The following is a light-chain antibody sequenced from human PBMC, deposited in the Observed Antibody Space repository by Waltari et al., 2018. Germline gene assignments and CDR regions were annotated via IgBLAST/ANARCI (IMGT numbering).Light chain of an antibody. Sequence: EIVLTQSPGTLSLSPGERATLSCRASQSVSRALAWYQQKHGQAPRLRIYAASTRATGVPDRFSGSGSGTDFSLTISRLDPEDFAVYYCQHYVNLPVTFGQGTKVEI. V-gene: IGKV3-20*01. J-gene: IGKJ1*01. CDR2: AAS. CDR3: QHYVNLPVT. CDR1: QSVSRA.